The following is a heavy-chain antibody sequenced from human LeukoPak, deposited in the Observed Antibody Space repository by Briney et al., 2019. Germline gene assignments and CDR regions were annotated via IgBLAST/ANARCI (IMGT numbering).Heavy chain of an antibody. CDR3: ARDSSAAYYYMDV. CDR1: GYTFTSYG. D-gene: IGHD6-13*01. Sequence: ASVKVSCKASGYTFTSYGISWVRQAPGQGLEWMGWISAYDGNTNYAQKLQGRVTMTTDTSTGTAYMELRSLRSDDTAVYYCARDSSAAYYYMDVWGKGTTVTVSS. V-gene: IGHV1-18*01. CDR2: ISAYDGNT. J-gene: IGHJ6*03.